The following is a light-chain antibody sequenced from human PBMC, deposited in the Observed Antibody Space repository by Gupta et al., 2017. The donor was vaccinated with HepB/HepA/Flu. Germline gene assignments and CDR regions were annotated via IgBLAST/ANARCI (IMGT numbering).Light chain of an antibody. J-gene: IGKJ1*01. CDR3: QQNYGTPRT. V-gene: IGKV1-39*01. Sequence: DIQMTQSPSSLSASVGDRVTISCRAGQSIYTFLNWYQQKPGKAPKLLIYGASILQRGVPSHFSGGGSGTHFILTISSLQPEDFATYYCQQNYGTPRTFGQGTKVDIK. CDR2: GAS. CDR1: QSIYTF.